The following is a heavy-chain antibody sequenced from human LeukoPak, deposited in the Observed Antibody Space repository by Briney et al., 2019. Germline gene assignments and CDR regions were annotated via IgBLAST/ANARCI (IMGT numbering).Heavy chain of an antibody. Sequence: GGSLGLSCAASGFTFSSYAMSWVRQAPGKGLEWVSAISGSGGSTYYADSVKGRFTISRDNSKNTLYLQMNSLRAEDTAVYYCANALLGYCSSTSCYLWGQGTLVTVSS. CDR3: ANALLGYCSSTSCYL. J-gene: IGHJ4*02. V-gene: IGHV3-23*01. CDR1: GFTFSSYA. CDR2: ISGSGGST. D-gene: IGHD2-2*01.